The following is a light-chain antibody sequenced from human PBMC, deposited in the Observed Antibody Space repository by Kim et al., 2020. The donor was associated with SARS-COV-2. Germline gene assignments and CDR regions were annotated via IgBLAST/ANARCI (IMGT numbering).Light chain of an antibody. CDR2: TTN. CDR1: FSNVRANI. J-gene: IGLJ3*02. Sequence: GQRGTISCSGDFSNVRANIVNWYQQIPGTAPKLLIHTTNQRRSGVPDRFSGSGSGTSASLAISGLRSEDEADYYCAAWDDSLDGWVFGGGTQLTVL. CDR3: AAWDDSLDGWV. V-gene: IGLV1-44*01.